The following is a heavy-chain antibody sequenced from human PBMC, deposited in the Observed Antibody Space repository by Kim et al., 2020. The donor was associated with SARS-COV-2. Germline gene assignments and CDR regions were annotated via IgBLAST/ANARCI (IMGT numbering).Heavy chain of an antibody. D-gene: IGHD6-19*01. Sequence: SETLSHTCTVSGGSISGYYWSWIRQPAGKGLEWIGRIYSSGNTNYNPSLKSRITMSVDTSKNQFSLRLGSVTAADTAVYYCARKGVGAVAGSFDYWGQGTLVTVSS. CDR1: GGSISGYY. CDR2: IYSSGNT. V-gene: IGHV4-4*07. J-gene: IGHJ4*02. CDR3: ARKGVGAVAGSFDY.